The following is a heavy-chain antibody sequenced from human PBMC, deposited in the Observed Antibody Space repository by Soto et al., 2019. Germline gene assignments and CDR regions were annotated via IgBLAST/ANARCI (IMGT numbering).Heavy chain of an antibody. CDR1: GFTFSSHA. V-gene: IGHV3-30-3*01. CDR2: ISYDGSNI. J-gene: IGHJ6*02. CDR3: AREIYNHYGMDV. D-gene: IGHD1-20*01. Sequence: QVQLVESGGGVVQPGRSLRLSCAASGFTFSSHAMHWVRQAPGKGLEWVAVISYDGSNIYYADSVKGRFTISRDNSKNTLSLQMNSLRAEDTAVYYCAREIYNHYGMDVWGQGPTVTVSS.